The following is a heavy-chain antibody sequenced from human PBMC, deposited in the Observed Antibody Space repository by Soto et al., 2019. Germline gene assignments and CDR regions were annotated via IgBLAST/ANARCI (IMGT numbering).Heavy chain of an antibody. CDR2: LIPLFGTT. CDR3: ARGPNWGYRFDS. CDR1: GGTFSGHA. V-gene: IGHV1-69*06. J-gene: IGHJ4*02. Sequence: QVQLVQSGAEVKKPGSSVKVSCEASGGTFSGHAISWVRQAPGQGPEWMGGLIPLFGTTHHAQNFQDRITINADKSTSTAYMALMSLRFEDTDIYYCARGPNWGYRFDSWGQGTLVTVSS. D-gene: IGHD7-27*01.